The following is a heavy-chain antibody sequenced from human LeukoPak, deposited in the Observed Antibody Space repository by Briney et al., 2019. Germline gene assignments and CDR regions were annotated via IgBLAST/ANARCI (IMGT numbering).Heavy chain of an antibody. CDR3: ARLTTMTTLYGMDV. CDR2: ISSSSYI. Sequence: PGGSLRLSCAASGFTFSSYSMNWVRQAPGKGLEWVSSISSSSYIYYADSVKGRFTISRDNAKNSLYLQMNSLRAEDTAVYHCARLTTMTTLYGMDVWGQGTTVTVSS. D-gene: IGHD4-17*01. J-gene: IGHJ6*02. CDR1: GFTFSSYS. V-gene: IGHV3-21*01.